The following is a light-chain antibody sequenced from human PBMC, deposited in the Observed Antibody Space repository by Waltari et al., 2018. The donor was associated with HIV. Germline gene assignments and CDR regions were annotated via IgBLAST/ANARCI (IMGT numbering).Light chain of an antibody. Sequence: SYELTQPPSVSVSPGQTARITCSGDALPKKYAYWYQQKSGQAPGLVIYEDSKRPSGIPESFSGSSSATMATLTISGAQVEDEADYYCYSTDSSGNHRVFGGGTKLTVL. J-gene: IGLJ2*01. CDR1: ALPKKY. V-gene: IGLV3-10*01. CDR3: YSTDSSGNHRV. CDR2: EDS.